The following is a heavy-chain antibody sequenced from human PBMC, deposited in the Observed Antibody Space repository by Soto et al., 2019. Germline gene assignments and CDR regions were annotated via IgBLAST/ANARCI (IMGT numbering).Heavy chain of an antibody. V-gene: IGHV3-48*02. Sequence: GSLSLSCAASGFTFSSYSMNWVRQAPGKGLEWVSYISSSSSTIYYADSVKGRFTISRDNAKNSLYLQMNSLRDEDTAVYYCARDYDFWSGYPYYYGMDVWGQGTTVTVSS. D-gene: IGHD3-3*01. CDR1: GFTFSSYS. CDR3: ARDYDFWSGYPYYYGMDV. J-gene: IGHJ6*02. CDR2: ISSSSSTI.